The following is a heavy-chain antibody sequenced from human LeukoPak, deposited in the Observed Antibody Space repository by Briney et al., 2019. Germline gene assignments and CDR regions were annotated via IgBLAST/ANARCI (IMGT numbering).Heavy chain of an antibody. CDR2: IYSGGST. CDR1: GFTVSSNY. Sequence: GGSLRLSCAASGFTVSSNYMSWVRQAPGKGLEWVSVIYSGGSTYYADSVKGRFTISRDNSKNTLYLQMNSLRAEDTAVYYCARIAAAGVYYYYYYYMDVWGKGTTVTISS. J-gene: IGHJ6*03. CDR3: ARIAAAGVYYYYYYYMDV. D-gene: IGHD6-13*01. V-gene: IGHV3-53*01.